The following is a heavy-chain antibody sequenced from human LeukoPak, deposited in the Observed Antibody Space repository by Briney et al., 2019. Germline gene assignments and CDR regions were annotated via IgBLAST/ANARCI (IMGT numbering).Heavy chain of an antibody. J-gene: IGHJ4*02. V-gene: IGHV3-21*01. Sequence: GGSLRLSCAASGFTFSHYTMNWVRQAPGKGLEWISSISPTGIYTYHADSIKGRFTISRDAAKNSLYLQMNSLRAEDTAVYYCARGPVYASDYWGQGTLVTVSS. CDR2: ISPTGIYT. CDR3: ARGPVYASDY. CDR1: GFTFSHYT. D-gene: IGHD2-8*01.